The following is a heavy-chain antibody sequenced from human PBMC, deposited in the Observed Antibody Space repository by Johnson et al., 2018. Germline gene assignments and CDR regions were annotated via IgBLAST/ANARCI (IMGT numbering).Heavy chain of an antibody. Sequence: QVQLQESGGGVVQPGRSLRLSCVASGFTFRNYGMHWVRQAPGTGLEWVALIWYDGSKKYYADAVKGRFTISRENSKKMLYLQMNSLRAGDTAVYYCASLRGDSSGWYYFDYWGQGTLVTVSS. CDR2: IWYDGSKK. D-gene: IGHD6-19*01. CDR1: GFTFRNYG. CDR3: ASLRGDSSGWYYFDY. J-gene: IGHJ4*02. V-gene: IGHV3-33*01.